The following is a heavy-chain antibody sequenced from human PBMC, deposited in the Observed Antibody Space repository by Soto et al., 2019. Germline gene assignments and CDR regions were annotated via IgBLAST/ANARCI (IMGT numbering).Heavy chain of an antibody. CDR1: GFTFSSYA. Sequence: GGSLRLSCAASGFTFSSYAMHWVRQAPGKGLEWVAVISYDGSNKYYADSVKGRFTISRDNSKNTLYLQMNSLRAEDTAVYYCARAEGGYVWSYFDYWGQGTLVTVSS. D-gene: IGHD3-16*01. V-gene: IGHV3-30-3*01. CDR2: ISYDGSNK. J-gene: IGHJ4*02. CDR3: ARAEGGYVWSYFDY.